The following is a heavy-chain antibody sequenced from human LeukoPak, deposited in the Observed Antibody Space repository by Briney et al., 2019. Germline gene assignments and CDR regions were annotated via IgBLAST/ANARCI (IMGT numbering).Heavy chain of an antibody. V-gene: IGHV4-59*01. CDR3: ARGTSRTMIRGSHYFDY. J-gene: IGHJ4*02. D-gene: IGHD3-10*01. CDR1: GGSISSSY. CDR2: IYYSGST. Sequence: SETLSLTCTVSGGSISSSYWSWIRQPPGKGLEWIGFIYYSGSTNYNPSLKSRVTISLDTSKNQFSLRLTSVTAADTAVYYCARGTSRTMIRGSHYFDYWGQGTLVTVSS.